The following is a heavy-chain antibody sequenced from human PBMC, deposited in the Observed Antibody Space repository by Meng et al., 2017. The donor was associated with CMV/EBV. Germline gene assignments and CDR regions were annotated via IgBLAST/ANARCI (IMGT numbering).Heavy chain of an antibody. Sequence: EPPSLPCAVYGGSFGGYSWTLIRQSPAKGLEWIRNIKDTGTTNYNPSLKSRVSILVDTSKNQFSLKLKSVTGADTAIYYCARGAPGYWGQGTLVTVSS. J-gene: IGHJ4*02. CDR3: ARGAPGY. CDR2: IKDTGTT. V-gene: IGHV4-34*01. CDR1: GGSFGGYS.